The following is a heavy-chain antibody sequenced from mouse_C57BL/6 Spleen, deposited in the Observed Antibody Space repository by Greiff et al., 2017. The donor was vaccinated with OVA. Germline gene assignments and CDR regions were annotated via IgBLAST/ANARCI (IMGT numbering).Heavy chain of an antibody. CDR3: ARVRFSWAMDY. J-gene: IGHJ4*01. CDR2: ISYDGSN. D-gene: IGHD2-12*01. CDR1: GYSITSGYY. V-gene: IGHV3-6*01. Sequence: EVQVVESGPGLVKPSQSLSLTCSVTGYSITSGYYWNWIRQFPGNNLEWMGYISYDGSNNYNPTLKNRISITRDTSKNQFFLKLNSVTTEDTATYYCARVRFSWAMDYWGQGTSVTVSS.